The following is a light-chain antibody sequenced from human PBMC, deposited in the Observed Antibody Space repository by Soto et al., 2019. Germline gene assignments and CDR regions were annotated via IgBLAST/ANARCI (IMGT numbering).Light chain of an antibody. Sequence: DIQMTQSPSSLSASVGDRVTITCRASQSISNYLNWYQQKPGKAPKLLIYAASSLQSGVPSRFSGSGSGTDFSLTISSLQPEDFATYYCRQSYSTPLLTFGGGTKVEIK. V-gene: IGKV1-39*01. CDR1: QSISNY. CDR3: RQSYSTPLLT. J-gene: IGKJ4*01. CDR2: AAS.